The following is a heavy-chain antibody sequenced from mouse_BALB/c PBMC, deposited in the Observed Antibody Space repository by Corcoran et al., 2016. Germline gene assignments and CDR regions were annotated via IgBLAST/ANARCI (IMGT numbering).Heavy chain of an antibody. V-gene: IGHV14-3*02. Sequence: EVQLQQSGAELVKPGDSVKLSCTASGFNIKDTYMHWVKQRPEQGLEWIGRIDPANGNTKYDPKCQGKTTITADPSSNTAYLKRSSLTSEDTAVYYCARWYWYFYVWGAGTPVIVSS. CDR3: ARWYWYFYV. J-gene: IGHJ1*01. CDR1: GFNIKDTY. CDR2: IDPANGNT.